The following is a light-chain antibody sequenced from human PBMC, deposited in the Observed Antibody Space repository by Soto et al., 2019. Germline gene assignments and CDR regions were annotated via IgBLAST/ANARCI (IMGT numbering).Light chain of an antibody. CDR1: QDINTY. V-gene: IGKV1-9*01. J-gene: IGKJ5*01. CDR3: QQRKGYPIT. CDR2: AAS. Sequence: DIQLTQSPSFLSASVGDRVTITCRASQDINTYLAWYQQKPGKAPKLLIFAASTLQNGVPSRFSGSGSGTEFTVTITSLQPEDFATYDCQQRKGYPITFGQGTRLEIK.